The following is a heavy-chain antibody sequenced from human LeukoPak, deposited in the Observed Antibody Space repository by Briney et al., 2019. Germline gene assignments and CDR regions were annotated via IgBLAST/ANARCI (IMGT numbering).Heavy chain of an antibody. CDR1: GYSFAGYW. CDR3: ARQVSAGDFDY. D-gene: IGHD1-14*01. J-gene: IGHJ4*02. V-gene: IGHV5-51*01. Sequence: GESLNISCKGSGYSFAGYWIAWVRQMPGKGLEWMGIIYPGDSDTTYSPSFQGQVTISADKSISTAYLQWSSLKASDTAIYYCARQVSAGDFDYWGQGTLVTVSS. CDR2: IYPGDSDT.